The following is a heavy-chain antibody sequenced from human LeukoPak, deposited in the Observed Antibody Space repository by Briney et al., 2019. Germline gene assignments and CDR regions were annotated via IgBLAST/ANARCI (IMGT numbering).Heavy chain of an antibody. Sequence: SETLSLTCTVSGGSISSYYWSWIRQPPGKGLEWIGYIYYSGSTNYNPSLKSRVTISVDTSKNQFSLKLSSVTAADTAVYYCARGSSWELLRSFDYWGQGTLVTVSS. D-gene: IGHD1-26*01. V-gene: IGHV4-59*01. CDR3: ARGSSWELLRSFDY. J-gene: IGHJ4*02. CDR1: GGSISSYY. CDR2: IYYSGST.